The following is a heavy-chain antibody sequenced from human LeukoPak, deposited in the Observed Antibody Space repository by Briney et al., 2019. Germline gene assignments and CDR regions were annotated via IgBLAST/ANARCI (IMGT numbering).Heavy chain of an antibody. V-gene: IGHV3-15*01. D-gene: IGHD2-15*01. CDR1: RFAFSYDW. Sequence: GGSLRLSCAPSRFAFSYDWMTWVRQAPGKGLEWVGRIKIKTDGGTTDYAAPGKGRFIISRDDSKNTLYLQMNSLKTEDTAVYYCSTVRYCSGGSCVGGMDVWGQGTTVTVSS. CDR3: STVRYCSGGSCVGGMDV. J-gene: IGHJ6*02. CDR2: IKIKTDGGTT.